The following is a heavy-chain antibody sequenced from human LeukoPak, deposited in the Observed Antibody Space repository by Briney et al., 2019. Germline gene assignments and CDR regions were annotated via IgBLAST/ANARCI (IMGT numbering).Heavy chain of an antibody. CDR1: GGTFSSYA. Sequence: SVKVSCKASGGTFSSYAISWVRQAPGQGLEWMGWIIPIFGTANYAQKFQGRVTITADESTSTAYMELSSLRSEDTAVYYCARERYCSGGSCYQRFDYWGQGTLVTVSS. D-gene: IGHD2-15*01. J-gene: IGHJ4*02. CDR2: IIPIFGTA. CDR3: ARERYCSGGSCYQRFDY. V-gene: IGHV1-69*13.